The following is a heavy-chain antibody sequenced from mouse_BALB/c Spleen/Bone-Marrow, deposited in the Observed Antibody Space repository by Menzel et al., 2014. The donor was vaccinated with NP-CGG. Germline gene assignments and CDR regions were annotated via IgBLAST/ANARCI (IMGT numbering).Heavy chain of an antibody. D-gene: IGHD2-3*01. CDR3: ARGWLLSWFAY. CDR2: IYPYNGGT. J-gene: IGHJ3*01. CDR1: GYTLSDYN. V-gene: IGHV1S29*02. Sequence: EVKLVESGPELVKPGASVKISCKAPGYTLSDYNMHWVKHSHGKSLDWIGNIYPYNGGTGYNQKVKRKATLTVDNSSSTAYMELRSLTSEDSAVYHCARGWLLSWFAYWGEGTPVTVSA.